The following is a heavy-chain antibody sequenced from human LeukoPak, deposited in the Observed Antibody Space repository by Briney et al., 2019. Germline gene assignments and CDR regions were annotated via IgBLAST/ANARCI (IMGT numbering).Heavy chain of an antibody. Sequence: SETLSLTCAVYGGSFSGYYWSWIRQPPGKGLEWIGEINHSGSTNYNPSLKSRVTISVDTSKNQFSLKLSSVTAADTAVYYCARGHYYDSKGYVDYWGQGTLVTVSS. CDR2: INHSGST. CDR3: ARGHYYDSKGYVDY. J-gene: IGHJ4*02. CDR1: GGSFSGYY. D-gene: IGHD3-22*01. V-gene: IGHV4-34*01.